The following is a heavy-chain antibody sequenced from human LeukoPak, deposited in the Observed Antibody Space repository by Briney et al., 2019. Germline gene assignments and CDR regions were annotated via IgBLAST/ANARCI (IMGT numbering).Heavy chain of an antibody. CDR1: GGSISSYY. CDR2: IYTSGST. Sequence: SETLSLTCTVSGGSISSYYWSWTRQPAGKGLEWIGRIYTSGSTNYNPSLKCRVTMSVDTSKNQFSLKLSSVTAADTAVYYCAREASTYYYGPDAFDIWGQGTMVTVSS. CDR3: AREASTYYYGPDAFDI. J-gene: IGHJ3*02. D-gene: IGHD3-10*01. V-gene: IGHV4-4*07.